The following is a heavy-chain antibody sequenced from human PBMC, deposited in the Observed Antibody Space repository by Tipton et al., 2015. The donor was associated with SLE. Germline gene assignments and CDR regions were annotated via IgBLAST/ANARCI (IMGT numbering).Heavy chain of an antibody. V-gene: IGHV4-34*01. CDR3: ARRAVALNPFDY. J-gene: IGHJ4*02. CDR1: GGSFSGYY. Sequence: TLSLTCAVYGGSFSGYYWSWIRQPPGKGLEWIGEINHSGSTNYNPSPKSRVTISVDTSKNQFSLKLSSVPAADTAVYYCARRAVALNPFDYWGQGTLVTVSS. D-gene: IGHD6-19*01. CDR2: INHSGST.